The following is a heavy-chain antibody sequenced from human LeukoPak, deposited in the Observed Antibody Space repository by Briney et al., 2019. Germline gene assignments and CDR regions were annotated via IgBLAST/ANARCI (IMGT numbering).Heavy chain of an antibody. CDR3: ARHFRKMGSSGYYVHYYYYYMDV. J-gene: IGHJ6*03. V-gene: IGHV4-34*01. Sequence: SETLSLTCAVYGGSFSGDYWSWIRQPPGKGLEWIGEINHSGSSNYNPSLKSRVTISVDTSKNQFSLNLSSVTAADTAVYYRARHFRKMGSSGYYVHYYYYYMDVWGKGTTVTISS. CDR2: INHSGSS. CDR1: GGSFSGDY. D-gene: IGHD3-22*01.